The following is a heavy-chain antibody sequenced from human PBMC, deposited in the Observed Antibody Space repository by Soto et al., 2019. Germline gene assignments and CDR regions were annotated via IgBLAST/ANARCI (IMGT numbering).Heavy chain of an antibody. J-gene: IGHJ5*02. CDR2: IYHSGST. CDR3: ARTTDYYDSSGYYTWFDP. Sequence: SETLSLTCAVSGGSISSGGYSWSWIRQPPGKGQEWIGYIYHSGSTYYNPSLKSRVTISVDRSKNQFSLKLSSVTAADTAVYYCARTTDYYDSSGYYTWFDPWGQGTLGTVSP. CDR1: GGSISSGGYS. D-gene: IGHD3-22*01. V-gene: IGHV4-30-2*01.